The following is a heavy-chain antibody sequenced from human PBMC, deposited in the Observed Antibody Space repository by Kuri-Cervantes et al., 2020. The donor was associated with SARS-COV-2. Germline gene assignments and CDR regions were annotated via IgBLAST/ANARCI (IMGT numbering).Heavy chain of an antibody. J-gene: IGHJ4*02. CDR3: AREVRSSWPVFDS. CDR1: GGSMSDYY. D-gene: IGHD6-13*01. CDR2: MYYSVT. V-gene: IGHV4-59*01. Sequence: ESLKISCAVSGGSMSDYYWTWIRQPPGKELGWIGYMYYSVTNYNPSLKSRVTISSDTSKKQFFLKLHSVTAADTAIYYCAREVRSSWPVFDSWGQGTLVTVSS.